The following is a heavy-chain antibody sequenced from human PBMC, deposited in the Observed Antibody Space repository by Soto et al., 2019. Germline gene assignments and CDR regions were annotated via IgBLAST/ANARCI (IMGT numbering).Heavy chain of an antibody. J-gene: IGHJ4*02. D-gene: IGHD1-1*01. CDR2: ISAHNGNT. CDR1: GYAFTTYG. CDR3: ARGRYGDY. Sequence: VHLVQSGAEVKKPGASVKVSCKGSGYAFTTYGITWVRQAPGQGLERMGWISAHNGNTNYAQKLPGRVTVTRDTSTSTAYMELRSLRSDDTAVYYCARGRYGDYWGQGALVTVSS. V-gene: IGHV1-18*01.